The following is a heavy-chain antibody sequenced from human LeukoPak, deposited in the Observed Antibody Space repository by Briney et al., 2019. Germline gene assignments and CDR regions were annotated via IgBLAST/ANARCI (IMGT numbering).Heavy chain of an antibody. CDR1: GYTFTGYY. CDR2: INPNSGGT. CDR3: ASSVDTAMAGESD. D-gene: IGHD5-18*01. J-gene: IGHJ4*02. V-gene: IGHV1-2*02. Sequence: GASVKVSCKASGYTFTGYYMRWVRQAPGQGLEWMGWINPNSGGTNYAQKFQGRVTMTRDTSISTAYMELSRLRSDDTAVYYCASSVDTAMAGESDWGQGTLVTVSS.